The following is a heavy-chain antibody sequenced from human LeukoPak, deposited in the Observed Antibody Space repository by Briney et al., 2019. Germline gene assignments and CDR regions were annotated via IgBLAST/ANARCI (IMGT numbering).Heavy chain of an antibody. D-gene: IGHD2-2*01. J-gene: IGHJ4*02. Sequence: GGSLRLSCAASGFTFSSSAMSWVRQAPGKGLEWVSAISGSGDSTYYADSVKGRFTISRDNSKHTLYLQMNSLRAEDTAIYYCAKDRDIVVVPAATDYYFDYWGQGTLVTVSS. CDR1: GFTFSSSA. V-gene: IGHV3-23*01. CDR2: ISGSGDST. CDR3: AKDRDIVVVPAATDYYFDY.